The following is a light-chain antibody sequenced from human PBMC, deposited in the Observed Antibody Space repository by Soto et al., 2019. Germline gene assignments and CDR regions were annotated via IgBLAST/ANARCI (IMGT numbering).Light chain of an antibody. CDR3: QVWDSSSDHPYVV. J-gene: IGLJ2*01. Sequence: SYELTQPPSVSVAPGKTARITCGGNNIGSKSVHWYQQKPGQAPVLVIYYDSDRPSGIPERFSGSNSGNTATLTISRVEAGDEADYYCQVWDSSSDHPYVVFGGWTKLTVL. CDR1: NIGSKS. V-gene: IGLV3-21*04. CDR2: YDS.